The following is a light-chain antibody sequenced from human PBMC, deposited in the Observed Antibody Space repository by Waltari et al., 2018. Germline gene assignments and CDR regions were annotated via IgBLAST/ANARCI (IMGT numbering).Light chain of an antibody. V-gene: IGKV3-20*01. Sequence: EIVLTQSPGTLSLSPGETATLSCRASQSVGRTLAWYQQKPGQAPRLLIYAASTRATGIPDRFSGSGSGTDFRLTISRVDPEDFAVYYCQHYVRLPVTFGQGTTVELK. J-gene: IGKJ1*01. CDR2: AAS. CDR1: QSVGRT. CDR3: QHYVRLPVT.